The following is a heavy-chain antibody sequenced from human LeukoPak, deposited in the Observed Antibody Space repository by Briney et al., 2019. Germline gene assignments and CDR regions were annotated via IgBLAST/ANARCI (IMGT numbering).Heavy chain of an antibody. CDR2: IYHGGTT. J-gene: IGHJ4*02. CDR3: ASRMLQGVTYYFDY. Sequence: SETLSLTCTVSGGSISGGGYYWSWIRRPPGKGLEWIGYIYHGGTTYYNPSLNSRVIISVDTSKNQFSLKLSSVTAADTAVYYCASRMLQGVTYYFDYWGQGTLVTVSS. V-gene: IGHV4-30-2*05. D-gene: IGHD3-10*01. CDR1: GGSISGGGYY.